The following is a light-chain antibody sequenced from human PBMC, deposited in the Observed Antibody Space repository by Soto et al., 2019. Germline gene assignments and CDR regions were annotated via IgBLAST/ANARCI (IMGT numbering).Light chain of an antibody. Sequence: EIVLTQSPGTLSLSPGERVTLSCRASQSLSSGYLAWYQQKFGQAPRLLIYDASRRATGIPERFSGSGSGIDFTLTITRLEPEDFAVYGSSPTFGLGTKVEIK. V-gene: IGKV3-20*01. CDR2: DAS. CDR3: SPT. J-gene: IGKJ1*01. CDR1: QSLSSGY.